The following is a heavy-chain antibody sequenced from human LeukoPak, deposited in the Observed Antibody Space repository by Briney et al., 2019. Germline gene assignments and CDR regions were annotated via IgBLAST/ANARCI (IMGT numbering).Heavy chain of an antibody. D-gene: IGHD6-25*01. J-gene: IGHJ4*02. CDR3: AKGSAAGRPYYFDY. CDR2: IDNSGAYT. CDR1: GFIFSNYA. V-gene: IGHV3-23*01. Sequence: GGSLRLSCAASGFIFSNYAMSWVRQAPGKGLEWVSAIDNSGAYTWYADSVKGRFTISKDSSSTILYLQMNSLRAEGAAVYFCAKGSAAGRPYYFDYWGQGTLVTVSS.